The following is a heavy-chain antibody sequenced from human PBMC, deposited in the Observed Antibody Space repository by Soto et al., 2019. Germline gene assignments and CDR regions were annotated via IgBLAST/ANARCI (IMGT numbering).Heavy chain of an antibody. CDR2: IYWDDDK. CDR3: AHSSTIGRYFDWLLYQYPPFDY. D-gene: IGHD3-9*01. J-gene: IGHJ4*02. Sequence: QITLKESGPTLVKPTQTLTLTCTFSGFSLSTSGVGVGWIRQPPGKALEWLALIYWDDDKRYSPSLKSRLTITKDTSKNQVVLTMTNMDPVDTATYYCAHSSTIGRYFDWLLYQYPPFDYWGQGTLVTVSS. V-gene: IGHV2-5*02. CDR1: GFSLSTSGVG.